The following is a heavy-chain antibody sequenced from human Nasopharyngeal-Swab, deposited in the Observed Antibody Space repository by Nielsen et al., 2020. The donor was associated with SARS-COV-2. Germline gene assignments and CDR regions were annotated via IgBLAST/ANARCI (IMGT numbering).Heavy chain of an antibody. J-gene: IGHJ5*02. D-gene: IGHD6-19*01. Sequence: WMRQPPGKGLEWVSAISGSGGSTYYADSVKGRFTISRDNSKNTLYLQMNSLRAEDTAVYYCAKDLPLSFGTAVAGEDPWGQGILVTVSS. V-gene: IGHV3-23*01. CDR3: AKDLPLSFGTAVAGEDP. CDR2: ISGSGGST.